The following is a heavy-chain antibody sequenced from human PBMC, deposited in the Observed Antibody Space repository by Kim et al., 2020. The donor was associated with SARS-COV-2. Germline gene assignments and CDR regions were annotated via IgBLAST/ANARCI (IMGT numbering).Heavy chain of an antibody. CDR3: ASFPDIVVVPASY. D-gene: IGHD2-2*01. CDR1: GFTFSSYA. V-gene: IGHV3-30*04. CDR2: ISYDGSNK. J-gene: IGHJ4*02. Sequence: GGSLRLSCAASGFTFSSYAMHWVRQAPGKGLEWVAVISYDGSNKYYADSVKGRFTISRDNSKNTLYLQMNSLRAEDTAVYYCASFPDIVVVPASYWGQGTLVTVSS.